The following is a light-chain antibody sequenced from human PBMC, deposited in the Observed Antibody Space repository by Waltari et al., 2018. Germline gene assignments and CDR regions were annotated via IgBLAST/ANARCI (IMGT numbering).Light chain of an antibody. CDR2: DVA. Sequence: QSALTQPASMSGSPGQSITISCTGTRSDVDGFNFSSWYQPYPGKAPKLIIDDVANRPSGVSHRFSGSRSGNTASLTISGLQAEDEADYYCSSYTSVNTRFGGGTKLTVL. V-gene: IGLV2-14*03. CDR3: SSYTSVNTR. CDR1: RSDVDGFNF. J-gene: IGLJ2*01.